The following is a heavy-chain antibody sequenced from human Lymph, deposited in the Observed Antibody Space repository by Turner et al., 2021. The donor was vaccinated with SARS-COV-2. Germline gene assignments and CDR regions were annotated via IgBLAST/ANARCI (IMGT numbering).Heavy chain of an antibody. Sequence: QVQLVQSGAEVKKPGASVKGSCKAPGYTFTSYDINWVRQATGQGLEWMGWMNPNSGNTGYAQKFQGRVTMTRNTSISTAYMGLGSLRSEDTAVYYCARGRYSGGGMDVWGQGTTVTVSS. V-gene: IGHV1-8*02. CDR1: GYTFTSYD. CDR3: ARGRYSGGGMDV. CDR2: MNPNSGNT. J-gene: IGHJ6*02. D-gene: IGHD1-26*01.